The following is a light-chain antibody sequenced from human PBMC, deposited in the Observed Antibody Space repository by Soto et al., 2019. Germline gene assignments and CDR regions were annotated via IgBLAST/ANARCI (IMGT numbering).Light chain of an antibody. J-gene: IGKJ2*01. CDR2: GAS. Sequence: EIVMTQSPATLSVSPGERATLSCRASQSVSSNLAWYQQKPGQAPRLLIYGASTRATGIPARFSGSGSGAEFTLTNSSLQSEDFAVYYCQQYNNWSPRYTLGQGPKLEIK. V-gene: IGKV3-15*01. CDR3: QQYNNWSPRYT. CDR1: QSVSSN.